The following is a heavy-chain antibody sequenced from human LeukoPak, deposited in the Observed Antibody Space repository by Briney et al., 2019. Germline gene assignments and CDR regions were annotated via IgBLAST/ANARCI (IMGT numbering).Heavy chain of an antibody. V-gene: IGHV3-20*01. CDR2: INWNGGGT. J-gene: IGHJ4*02. CDR1: GFTFDDYG. D-gene: IGHD3-22*01. CDR3: ARVVGLEVVNPHYLDY. Sequence: PGGSLRLSCAASGFTFDDYGMSWVRQAPGKGLEWVSGINWNGGGTGYADSVKGRFTVSRDNAKNSLYLQMNSLRAEDTALYLCARVVGLEVVNPHYLDYWGQGTLVTVSS.